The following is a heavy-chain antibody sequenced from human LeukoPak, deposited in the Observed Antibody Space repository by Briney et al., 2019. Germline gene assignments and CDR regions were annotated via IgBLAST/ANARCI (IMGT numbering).Heavy chain of an antibody. J-gene: IGHJ4*02. CDR3: ARDFDYGGRMGFDY. CDR2: IWYDGSNK. Sequence: GGSVRLSCAASGFTFSSYGMHWVRQAPGKGLEWVAVIWYDGSNKYYADSVKGRFTISRDNSKNTLYLQMNSLRAEDTAVYYCARDFDYGGRMGFDYWGQGTLVTVSS. V-gene: IGHV3-33*01. D-gene: IGHD4-23*01. CDR1: GFTFSSYG.